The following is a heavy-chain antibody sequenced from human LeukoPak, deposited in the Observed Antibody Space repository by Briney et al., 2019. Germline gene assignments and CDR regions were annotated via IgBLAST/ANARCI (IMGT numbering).Heavy chain of an antibody. CDR3: ARHTSYGSDF. D-gene: IGHD3-10*01. J-gene: IGHJ4*02. CDR2: IYPRDSDT. V-gene: IGHV5-51*01. CDR1: GYSFSTYW. Sequence: PGESLKISCKGSGYSFSTYWIGWVRQMPGKGLEWKGIIYPRDSDTRYSLSFQGQVTISADKSISTAYLQWSSLKASDTAMYYCARHTSYGSDFWGQGTLVTVSS.